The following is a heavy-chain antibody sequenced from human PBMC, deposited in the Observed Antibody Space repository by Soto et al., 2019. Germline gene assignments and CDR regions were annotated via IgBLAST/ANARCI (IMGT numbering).Heavy chain of an antibody. J-gene: IGHJ3*02. CDR2: IYYSGST. D-gene: IGHD3-22*01. Sequence: QVQLQESGPGLVKPSQTLSLTCTVSGGSISSGGYYWSWIRQHPGKGLEWIGYIYYSGSTYYNPXLKSRVTISVXXSXNXXSLKLSSVTAADTAVYYCARARGYDSSGYLDAFDIWGQGTMVTVSS. CDR3: ARARGYDSSGYLDAFDI. V-gene: IGHV4-31*03. CDR1: GGSISSGGYY.